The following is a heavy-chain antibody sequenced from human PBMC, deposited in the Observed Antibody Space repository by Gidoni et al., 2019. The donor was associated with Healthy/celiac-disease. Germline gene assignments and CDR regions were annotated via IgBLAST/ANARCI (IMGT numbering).Heavy chain of an antibody. CDR1: GFTFRSYA. CDR3: AKGDYDYIWGSYRYPPDY. D-gene: IGHD3-16*02. CDR2: ISGSGGST. Sequence: EVPLVASGGGLVQPGWSLRPSCAAAGFTFRSYAMSWVRQAPGKGLEWVSAISGSGGSTYYADSVKGRFTISRDNSKNTLYLQMNSLRAEDTAGYYCAKGDYDYIWGSYRYPPDYWGQGTLVTVSS. J-gene: IGHJ4*02. V-gene: IGHV3-23*04.